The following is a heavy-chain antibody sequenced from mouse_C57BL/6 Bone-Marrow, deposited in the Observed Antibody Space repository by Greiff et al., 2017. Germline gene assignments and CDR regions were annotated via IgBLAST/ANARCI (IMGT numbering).Heavy chain of an antibody. CDR1: GFTFSSYA. V-gene: IGHV5-4*01. CDR3: ARGSPSIITPCFDY. CDR2: ISDGGSYT. J-gene: IGHJ2*01. D-gene: IGHD2-4*01. Sequence: EVLLLESGAGLVKPGGSVKLSCAASGFTFSSYAMSWVRQSPGKRLEWIGNISDGGSYTYYPDNVKGRVTFTTDNANNTVYVQMSHLTSEDTAMYYCARGSPSIITPCFDYWGQGTTLTVSS.